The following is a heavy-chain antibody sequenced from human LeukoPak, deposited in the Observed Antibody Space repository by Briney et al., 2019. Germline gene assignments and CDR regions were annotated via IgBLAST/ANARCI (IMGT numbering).Heavy chain of an antibody. CDR3: ARYNTVSVAPTGHLKRGQWLVNWFDP. CDR2: VSSSGST. V-gene: IGHV4-59*12. J-gene: IGHJ5*02. Sequence: NSSETLSLTCSVSGDSISNFYWSWIRQPPGKGLEWIGYVSSSGSTNYNPSLESRVPISVDTSKNQFSLKLSSVTAADTAVYYCARYNTVSVAPTGHLKRGQWLVNWFDPWGQGTLVTVSS. D-gene: IGHD6-19*01. CDR1: GDSISNFY.